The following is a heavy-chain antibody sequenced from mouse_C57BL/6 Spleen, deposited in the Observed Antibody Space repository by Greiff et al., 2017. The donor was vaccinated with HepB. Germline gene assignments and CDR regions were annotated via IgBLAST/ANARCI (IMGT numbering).Heavy chain of an antibody. CDR2: IHPNSGST. Sequence: QVQLQQPGAELVKPGASVKLSCKASGYTFTSYWMHWVKQRPGQGLEWIGMIHPNSGSTNYNEKFKSKATLTVDKSSSTAYMQLSSLTSEDSAVYYCASLHCYGSPGDYWGQGTSVTVSS. V-gene: IGHV1-64*01. CDR3: ASLHCYGSPGDY. J-gene: IGHJ4*01. D-gene: IGHD1-1*01. CDR1: GYTFTSYW.